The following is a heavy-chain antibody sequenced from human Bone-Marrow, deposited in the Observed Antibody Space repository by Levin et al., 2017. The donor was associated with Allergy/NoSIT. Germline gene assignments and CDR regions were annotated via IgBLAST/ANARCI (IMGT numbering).Heavy chain of an antibody. Sequence: GESLKISCAASGFTVSSNYMSWVRQAPGKGLEWVSVIYSGGSTYYADSVKGRFTISRDNSKNTLYLQMNSLRAEDTAVYYCARGYTSGTFDYWGQGTLVTVSS. CDR3: ARGYTSGTFDY. V-gene: IGHV3-53*01. D-gene: IGHD6-19*01. CDR2: IYSGGST. CDR1: GFTVSSNY. J-gene: IGHJ4*02.